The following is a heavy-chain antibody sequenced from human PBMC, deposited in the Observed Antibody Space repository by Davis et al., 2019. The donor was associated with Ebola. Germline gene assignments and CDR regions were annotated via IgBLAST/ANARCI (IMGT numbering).Heavy chain of an antibody. Sequence: GESLKISCAASGFTFNRFGMHWVRQAPGKGLDWVAVIWYDGSDKYYADSVRGRFIISRDNSKNTLFLHMNSLRADDTAVYYCATTGSAGGSLYYWGQGALVTVSP. D-gene: IGHD3-10*01. CDR1: GFTFNRFG. CDR3: ATTGSAGGSLYY. J-gene: IGHJ4*02. V-gene: IGHV3-33*01. CDR2: IWYDGSDK.